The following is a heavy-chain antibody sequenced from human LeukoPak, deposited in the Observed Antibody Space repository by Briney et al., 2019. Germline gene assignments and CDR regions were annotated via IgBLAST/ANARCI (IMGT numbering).Heavy chain of an antibody. CDR3: AGPHSPLTYDYGMDV. CDR1: GFTFSSYW. Sequence: GGSLRLSCAASGFTFSSYWMSWVRQAPGKGLEWVANIKQDGSEKYYVDSVKGRFTISRDNAKNSLYLQMNSLRAEDTAVYYCAGPHSPLTYDYGMDVWGQGTTVTVSS. CDR2: IKQDGSEK. V-gene: IGHV3-7*01. D-gene: IGHD2-15*01. J-gene: IGHJ6*02.